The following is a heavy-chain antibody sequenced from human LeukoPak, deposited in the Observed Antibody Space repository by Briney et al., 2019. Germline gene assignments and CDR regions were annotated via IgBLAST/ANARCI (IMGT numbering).Heavy chain of an antibody. D-gene: IGHD1-26*01. J-gene: IGHJ4*02. Sequence: GESLKISCKGSGYSFSNYWISWVRQMPGKGLEWMGRIDPSDSYTNYSPSFQGHVTILADKSISTAYLQWNSLKASDTAIYYCARQEYSGSYYVYWGQGTLVTVSS. CDR1: GYSFSNYW. CDR2: IDPSDSYT. CDR3: ARQEYSGSYYVY. V-gene: IGHV5-10-1*01.